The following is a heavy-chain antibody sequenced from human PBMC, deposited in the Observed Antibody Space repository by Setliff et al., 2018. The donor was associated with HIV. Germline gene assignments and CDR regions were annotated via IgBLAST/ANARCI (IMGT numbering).Heavy chain of an antibody. Sequence: PGGSLRLSCAASGFIVSRNYMNWVRQAPGKGLEWVSYIRGDGSSTIHYADSVKGRFTISRDDAKNSLYLQMSSLRAEDTAVYYCARDPHALDNWGQGTLVTVSS. J-gene: IGHJ4*02. CDR3: ARDPHALDN. V-gene: IGHV3-48*04. CDR2: IRGDGSSTI. CDR1: GFIVSRNY.